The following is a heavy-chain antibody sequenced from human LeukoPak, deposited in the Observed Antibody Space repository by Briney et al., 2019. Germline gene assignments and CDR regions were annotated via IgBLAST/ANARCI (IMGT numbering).Heavy chain of an antibody. D-gene: IGHD1-14*01. Sequence: ASVCESLKASGYTFTSYYSHWVRQAPGQGLEWMGIINPSGGSTSYAQKFQGRVTMTRDTSTSTVYMELSSLRSEDTAVYYCSLDNPAGWVLWGQATMVTVSS. J-gene: IGHJ3*01. CDR2: INPSGGST. CDR1: GYTFTSYY. CDR3: SLDNPAGWVL. V-gene: IGHV1-46*03.